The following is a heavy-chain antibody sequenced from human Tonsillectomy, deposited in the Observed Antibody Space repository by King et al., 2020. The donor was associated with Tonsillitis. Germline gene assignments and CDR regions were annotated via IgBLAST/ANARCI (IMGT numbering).Heavy chain of an antibody. CDR2: IYYSWST. J-gene: IGHJ4*02. CDR3: ARRVGSGWYYFDY. D-gene: IGHD6-19*01. V-gene: IGHV4-39*01. Sequence: LQLQESGPGLVKPSETLSLTCTVSGGSISSSSYYWGWIRQPPGKGLEWIGSIYYSWSTYYNPSLKSRVTISVDTSKKQFSLNLSSVTAADTAVYYCARRVGSGWYYFDYWGQGTLVTVSS. CDR1: GGSISSSSYY.